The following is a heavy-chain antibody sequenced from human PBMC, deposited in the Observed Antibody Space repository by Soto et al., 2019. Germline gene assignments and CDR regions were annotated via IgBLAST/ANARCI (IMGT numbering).Heavy chain of an antibody. Sequence: QVQLVASGGGVVQPGRSLRLSCAASGFTFSSYGMHWVRQAPGKGMEWVAVISYDGSNKYYADSVKGRFTISRDNSKNTLYLQMNSLRAEDTAVYYCAKDPGWELDTTDPDAFDIWGQGTMVTVSS. CDR3: AKDPGWELDTTDPDAFDI. J-gene: IGHJ3*02. D-gene: IGHD1-26*01. CDR1: GFTFSSYG. V-gene: IGHV3-30*18. CDR2: ISYDGSNK.